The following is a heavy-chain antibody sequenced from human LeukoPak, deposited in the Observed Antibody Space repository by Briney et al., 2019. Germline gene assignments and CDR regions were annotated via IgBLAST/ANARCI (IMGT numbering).Heavy chain of an antibody. D-gene: IGHD6-19*01. CDR3: ARHQYSSGSIRTFDY. CDR1: GGSITNSNYF. Sequence: SETPSLTCTVSGGSITNSNYFWGWVRQPPGKGLEWIGEIYHSGSTNYNPSLKSRVTISVDKSKNQFSLKLSSVTAADTAVYYCARHQYSSGSIRTFDYWGQGTLVTVSS. CDR2: IYHSGST. J-gene: IGHJ4*02. V-gene: IGHV4-39*07.